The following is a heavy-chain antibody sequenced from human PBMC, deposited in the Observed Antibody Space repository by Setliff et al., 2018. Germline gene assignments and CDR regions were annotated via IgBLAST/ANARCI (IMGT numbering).Heavy chain of an antibody. D-gene: IGHD3-10*01. CDR2: VHFGGDT. CDR3: ARQPSSGAYYNPRPYYFDY. J-gene: IGHJ4*02. V-gene: IGHV4-59*08. CDR1: GGSISSSY. Sequence: SETLSLTCTVSGGSISSSYWSWVRQPPGKGLEWIGFVHFGGDTNYNPSLKSRVTMSADTSNNQFSLTLRSVTAADTAVYFCARQPSSGAYYNPRPYYFDYWGQGTLVTVSS.